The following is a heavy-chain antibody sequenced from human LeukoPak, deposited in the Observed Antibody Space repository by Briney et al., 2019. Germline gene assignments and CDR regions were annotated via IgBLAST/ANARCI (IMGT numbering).Heavy chain of an antibody. Sequence: GGSLRLSCAASGFTFSSYSMNWVRQAPGKGLEWVSYISSSSSTIYYADSVKGRLTISRDNAKNSLYLQMSSLRAEDTAVYYCARDQKYGDYSLDYWGQGTLVTVSS. CDR1: GFTFSSYS. J-gene: IGHJ4*02. CDR2: ISSSSSTI. D-gene: IGHD4-17*01. V-gene: IGHV3-48*01. CDR3: ARDQKYGDYSLDY.